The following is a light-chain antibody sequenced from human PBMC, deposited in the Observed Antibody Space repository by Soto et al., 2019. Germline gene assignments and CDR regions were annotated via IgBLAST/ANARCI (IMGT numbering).Light chain of an antibody. J-gene: IGKJ4*01. Sequence: EIVMTQSPATLSVSPGERATLSCRASQSVNIYLAWYQQKPGQAPRPLIFGASYRATGIPARFSGSGSGTEFNLTISSLQSEDFAVYFCQQYDDWLRLTFGGGTKVDIK. V-gene: IGKV3D-15*01. CDR1: QSVNIY. CDR2: GAS. CDR3: QQYDDWLRLT.